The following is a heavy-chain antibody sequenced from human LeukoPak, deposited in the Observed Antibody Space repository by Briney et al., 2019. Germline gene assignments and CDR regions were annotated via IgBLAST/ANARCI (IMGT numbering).Heavy chain of an antibody. J-gene: IGHJ4*02. CDR3: ARGRLARSPYFDY. CDR1: GGSFSSYY. V-gene: IGHV4-59*01. Sequence: SETVSLTCTVSGGSFSSYYWSWIRQPPGKGLEWIGYIYYSGSTDYNPSLKSRVTISVETSKNQFSLNLSSVTAADTAVYYCARGRLARSPYFDYWGQGTLVTVSS. D-gene: IGHD6-19*01. CDR2: IYYSGST.